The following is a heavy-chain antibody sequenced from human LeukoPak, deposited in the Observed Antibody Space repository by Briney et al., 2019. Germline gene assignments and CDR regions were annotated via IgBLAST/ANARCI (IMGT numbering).Heavy chain of an antibody. J-gene: IGHJ3*02. CDR2: IRFDGNSK. V-gene: IGHV3-30*02. Sequence: SGGSLRLSCAPFGFTLSTYGMHWVRQAPGKGLEWVAFIRFDGNSKFYGDSVKGRFSVSRDTSKNTLYLQMNSLRTEDTAVYYCAKDLSRGNYPIAFDIWGQGTMVTVSS. CDR3: AKDLSRGNYPIAFDI. CDR1: GFTLSTYG. D-gene: IGHD3-22*01.